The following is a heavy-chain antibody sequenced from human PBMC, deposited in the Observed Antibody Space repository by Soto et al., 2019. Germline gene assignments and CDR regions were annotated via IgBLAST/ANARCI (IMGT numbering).Heavy chain of an antibody. CDR1: GGSFSSSSYY. V-gene: IGHV4-39*01. Sequence: QLQLQESGPGLVKPSETLSLTCTVSGGSFSSSSYYWGWIRQPPGQGLEWIGSTYYRGRSYYNTSVMRRDTISVNTSKNQCSLKLSCGTAADTAVYYCARLRADFWSGYSTQPFDYWGQGTLVTLSS. J-gene: IGHJ4*02. CDR2: TYYRGRS. D-gene: IGHD3-3*01. CDR3: ARLRADFWSGYSTQPFDY.